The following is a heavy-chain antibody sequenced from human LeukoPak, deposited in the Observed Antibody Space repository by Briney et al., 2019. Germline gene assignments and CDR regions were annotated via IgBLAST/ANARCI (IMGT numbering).Heavy chain of an antibody. CDR1: GDTFSNYG. D-gene: IGHD2-15*01. V-gene: IGHV1-18*01. CDR2: VSALNGNT. Sequence: GASVKVSCTASGDTFSNYGVSWVRQAPGQGLEWMGWVSALNGNTNVAQKVQGRLTLTRDTSTGTAHMELRSLTSDDTAVYYCATLQPAAAHFKHWGQGTLVTVST. CDR3: ATLQPAAAHFKH. J-gene: IGHJ1*01.